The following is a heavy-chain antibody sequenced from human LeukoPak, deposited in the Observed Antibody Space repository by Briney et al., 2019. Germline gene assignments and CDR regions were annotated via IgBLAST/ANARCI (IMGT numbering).Heavy chain of an antibody. V-gene: IGHV3-23*01. J-gene: IGHJ6*04. CDR2: ISGSGVST. CDR3: ASRWVFVILPSLDG. D-gene: IGHD2-8*01. CDR1: GFTISRHA. Sequence: GGSLRLSCAASGFTISRHAMSSVRQAPGKGLEWVSGISGSGVSTYYADSVRGRFTISRDNSKKTLHLQMNSLRDEDTAVYYCASRWVFVILPSLDGWVKGTTVTVSS.